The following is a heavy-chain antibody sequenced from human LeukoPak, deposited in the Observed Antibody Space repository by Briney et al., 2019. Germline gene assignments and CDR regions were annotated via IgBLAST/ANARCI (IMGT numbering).Heavy chain of an antibody. V-gene: IGHV3-30*04. CDR1: GFTFSSYA. J-gene: IGHJ4*02. CDR3: AKDRLLWFGPWDY. D-gene: IGHD3-10*01. CDR2: ISYDGSNK. Sequence: GGSLRLSCAASGFTFSSYAMHWVRQAPGKGLEWVAVISYDGSNKYYADSVKGRFTISRDNSKNTLYLQMNSLRAEDTAVYYCAKDRLLWFGPWDYRGQGTLVTVSS.